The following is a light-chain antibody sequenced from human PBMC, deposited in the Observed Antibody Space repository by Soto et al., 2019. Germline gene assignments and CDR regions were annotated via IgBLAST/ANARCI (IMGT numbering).Light chain of an antibody. Sequence: EIVLTQSSATLSLSPGERATLSCRASQNVRSYLAWYQQKPGQAPRLLIHDAISRATGIPARFSGSGSGTDFTLTISSLEPEDFAVHYCQQRTNWPTSTFGQGTRLEIK. J-gene: IGKJ5*01. V-gene: IGKV3-11*01. CDR3: QQRTNWPTST. CDR2: DAI. CDR1: QNVRSY.